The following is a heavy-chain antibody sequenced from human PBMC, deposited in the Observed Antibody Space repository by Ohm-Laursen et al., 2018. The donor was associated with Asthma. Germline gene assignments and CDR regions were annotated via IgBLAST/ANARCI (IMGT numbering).Heavy chain of an antibody. CDR2: IYYSGST. CDR3: ARNIAVAGTDWYFDL. D-gene: IGHD6-19*01. CDR1: GGSINSGGYY. Sequence: TLSLTCTVSGGSINSGGYYWSWIRQPPGKGLEWIGHIYYSGSTYYNPSLQSRVTISVDTSKNQFSLKLSSVTAADTAVYYCARNIAVAGTDWYFDLWGRGTLVTVSS. V-gene: IGHV4-31*03. J-gene: IGHJ2*01.